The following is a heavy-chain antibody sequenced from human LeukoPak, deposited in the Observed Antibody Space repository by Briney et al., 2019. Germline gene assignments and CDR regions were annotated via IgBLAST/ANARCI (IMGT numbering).Heavy chain of an antibody. CDR1: GFTFSSHA. D-gene: IGHD6-6*01. Sequence: PGGSLRLSCAASGFTFSSHAMHWVRQAPGKGLEWVAVISYDGSNKYYADSVKGRFTISRDNSKNTLYLQMNSLRAEDTAVYYCARDKRVGSSSGFDYWGQGTLVTVSS. V-gene: IGHV3-30*04. CDR3: ARDKRVGSSSGFDY. J-gene: IGHJ4*02. CDR2: ISYDGSNK.